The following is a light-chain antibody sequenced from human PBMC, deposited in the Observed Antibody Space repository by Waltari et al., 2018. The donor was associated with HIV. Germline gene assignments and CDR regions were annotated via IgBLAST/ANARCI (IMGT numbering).Light chain of an antibody. CDR1: QNININ. J-gene: IGKJ2*01. CDR2: GAS. Sequence: DIQMTQSPSSLSASVGDRVFITCRSSQNININLNWYQQKPGKAPKLLIYGASRLQSGGPSRFSGTGSGTDFTLTISSLQAEDFATYLCQQTYSSPRYTFGQGTKLDIK. CDR3: QQTYSSPRYT. V-gene: IGKV1-39*01.